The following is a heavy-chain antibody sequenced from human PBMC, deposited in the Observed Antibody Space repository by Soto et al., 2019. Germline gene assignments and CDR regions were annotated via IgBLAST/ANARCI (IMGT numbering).Heavy chain of an antibody. CDR1: GGTFSSYA. D-gene: IGHD3-10*01. J-gene: IGHJ6*02. CDR3: ARAGSGELLSTRIQAYYYYGMDV. V-gene: IGHV1-69*13. CDR2: IIPIFGTA. Sequence: GASVKVSCKASGGTFSSYAISWVRQAPGQGLEWMGGIIPIFGTANYAQKFQGRVTITADESTSTAYMELSSLRSEDTAVYYCARAGSGELLSTRIQAYYYYGMDVWGQGTTVTVSS.